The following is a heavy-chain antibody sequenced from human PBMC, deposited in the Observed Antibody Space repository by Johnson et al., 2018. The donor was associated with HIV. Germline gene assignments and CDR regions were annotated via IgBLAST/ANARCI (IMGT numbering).Heavy chain of an antibody. D-gene: IGHD7-27*01. CDR1: GFTFSSYA. CDR3: ARDALGSAFDI. CDR2: ISSSGSTI. Sequence: VQLVESGGGVVQPGRSLRLSCAASGFTFSSYAMHWVRQAPGKGLEWVSYISSSGSTIYYADSVKGRFTISRDNAKNSLYLQMNSLRAEDTAVYYCARDALGSAFDIWGQGTMVTVSS. V-gene: IGHV3-48*04. J-gene: IGHJ3*02.